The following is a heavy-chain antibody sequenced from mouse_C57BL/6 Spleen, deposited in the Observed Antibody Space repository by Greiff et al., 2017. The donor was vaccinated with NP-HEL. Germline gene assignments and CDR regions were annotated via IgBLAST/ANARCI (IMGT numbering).Heavy chain of an antibody. J-gene: IGHJ4*01. CDR2: IYPGNSDT. D-gene: IGHD3-2*02. CDR3: TRWSSGYDYAMGY. V-gene: IGHV1-5*01. Sequence: VQLQQSGTVLARPGASVKMSCTTSGYTITSYWMHWVKQRPGQGLEWIGAIYPGNSDTSYNQSFKGTAKLTAVTSASTAYMELSSLTNENSAVYYCTRWSSGYDYAMGYWGQGTSVTVSS. CDR1: GYTITSYW.